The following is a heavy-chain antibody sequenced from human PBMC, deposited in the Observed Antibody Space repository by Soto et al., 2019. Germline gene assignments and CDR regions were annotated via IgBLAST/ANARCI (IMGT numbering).Heavy chain of an antibody. CDR3: ARAQLDLERRTRIWFAP. CDR1: GYEFSSYG. V-gene: IGHV1-18*01. J-gene: IGHJ5*02. Sequence: QVQLVQSGPEVKKPGASVKVSCKASGYEFSSYGISWVRQAPGQGLEWLGWIGAYNGNTNYAQKFQDRVTMTTDTSTSTAYMEMRSLISDDTAVYYCARAQLDLERRTRIWFAPWGQGTLVTVSS. CDR2: IGAYNGNT. D-gene: IGHD1-1*01.